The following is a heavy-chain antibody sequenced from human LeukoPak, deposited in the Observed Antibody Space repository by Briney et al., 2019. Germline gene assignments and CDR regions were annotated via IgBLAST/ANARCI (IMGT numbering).Heavy chain of an antibody. J-gene: IGHJ4*02. CDR2: TYYRSKWYS. D-gene: IGHD2-8*02. CDR1: GDSVSSTDAA. CDR3: ARSTGWLNGH. Sequence: SQTLSLTCAISGDSVSSTDAAWNWIRQSPSRGLEWLGRTYYRSKWYSDYAVSVKGRITINPDTSKNQFSLHLKSATPEDSAVYYCARSTGWLNGHWGQGTLVTVSS. V-gene: IGHV6-1*01.